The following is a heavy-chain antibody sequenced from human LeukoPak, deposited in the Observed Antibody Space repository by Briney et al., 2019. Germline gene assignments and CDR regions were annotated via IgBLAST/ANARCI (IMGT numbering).Heavy chain of an antibody. CDR1: DGALSRYY. V-gene: IGHV4-4*07. Sequence: SETLSLTCTVSDGALSRYYWSWIREPAGKGLEWIGRIYTSGSTSYNPSLKSRVTMSVDTPKKQFSLKLSSVTAADTAVYYCARDTISGHFDYWGQGTLVTVSS. D-gene: IGHD6-25*01. CDR2: IYTSGST. CDR3: ARDTISGHFDY. J-gene: IGHJ4*02.